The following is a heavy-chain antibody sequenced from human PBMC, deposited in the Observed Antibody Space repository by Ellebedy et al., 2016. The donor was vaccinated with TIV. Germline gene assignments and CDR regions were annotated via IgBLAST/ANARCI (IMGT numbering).Heavy chain of an antibody. CDR2: ISWNSGSI. J-gene: IGHJ4*02. V-gene: IGHV3-9*01. CDR1: GFTFDDYA. CDR3: AAYYDFWSGQSDY. D-gene: IGHD3-3*01. Sequence: SLKISXAASGFTFDDYAMHWVRQAPGKGLEWVSGISWNSGSIGYADSVKGRFTISRDNAKNSLYLQMNSLRAEDTALYYCAAYYDFWSGQSDYWGQGTLVTVSS.